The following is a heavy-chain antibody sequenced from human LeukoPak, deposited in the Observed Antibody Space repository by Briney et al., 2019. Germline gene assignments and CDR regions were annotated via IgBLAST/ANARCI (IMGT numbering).Heavy chain of an antibody. CDR3: AKEDMVRGALDY. J-gene: IGHJ4*02. V-gene: IGHV3-21*04. Sequence: GGSLRLSCAASGFTFSSYSMNWVRQAPGKGLEWVSSISSSSSYIYYADSVKGRFTISRDNAKNSLYLQMNSLRAEDTALYYCAKEDMVRGALDYWGQGTLVTVSS. CDR2: ISSSSSYI. CDR1: GFTFSSYS. D-gene: IGHD3-10*01.